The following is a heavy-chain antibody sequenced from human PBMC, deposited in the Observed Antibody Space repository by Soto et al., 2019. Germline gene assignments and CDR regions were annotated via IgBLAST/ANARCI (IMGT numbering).Heavy chain of an antibody. V-gene: IGHV3-72*01. Sequence: PGGSLRLSCAASGFTFSDHYMDWVRQAPGKGLEWVARTRNKANSYTTEYAASVKDRFTISRDASENSLYLQMNSLKTEDTAVYFCARVRYISGWALDYWGQGTPVTVSS. J-gene: IGHJ4*02. CDR3: ARVRYISGWALDY. CDR1: GFTFSDHY. CDR2: TRNKANSYTT. D-gene: IGHD6-19*01.